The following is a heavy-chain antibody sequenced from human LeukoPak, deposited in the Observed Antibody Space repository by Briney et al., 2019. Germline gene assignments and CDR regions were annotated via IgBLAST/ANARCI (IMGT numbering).Heavy chain of an antibody. CDR2: INANSGGT. Sequence: ALVKVSCKASGYTFTGNYMHWVQQAPGQGLEWMGWINANSGGTKYAQKFQGRVTMTRDTSISTAYMELSSLRSDDTAVYYCARGSGSSWFDLWGQGTLVTVSS. J-gene: IGHJ5*02. D-gene: IGHD3-10*01. V-gene: IGHV1-2*02. CDR3: ARGSGSSWFDL. CDR1: GYTFTGNY.